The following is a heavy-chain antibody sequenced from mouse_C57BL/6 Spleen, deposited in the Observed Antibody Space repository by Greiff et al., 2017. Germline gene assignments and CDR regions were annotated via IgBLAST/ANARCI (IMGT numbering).Heavy chain of an antibody. D-gene: IGHD2-4*01. V-gene: IGHV1-42*01. CDR3: ARAGLRDY. Sequence: EVQLQQSGPELVKPGASVKISCTASGYSFTGYYMNWVKQSPEKSLEWIGEINPRTGGTTYNQTFKAKATLTVDKSSSTAYMQLKSLTSEDSAVYNCARAGLRDYWGQGTTLTVSS. J-gene: IGHJ2*01. CDR2: INPRTGGT. CDR1: GYSFTGYY.